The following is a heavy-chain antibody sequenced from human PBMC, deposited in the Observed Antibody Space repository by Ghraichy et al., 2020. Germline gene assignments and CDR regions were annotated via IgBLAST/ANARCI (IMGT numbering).Heavy chain of an antibody. J-gene: IGHJ4*02. CDR3: AKGSLIFGVVITLTGGY. Sequence: GGSLRRSCAASGFTFSSYAMSWVRQAPGKGLEWVSAISGSGGSTYYADSVKGRFTISRDNSKNTLYLQMNSLRAEDTAVYYCAKGSLIFGVVITLTGGYWGQGTLVTVSS. CDR2: ISGSGGST. D-gene: IGHD3-3*01. CDR1: GFTFSSYA. V-gene: IGHV3-23*01.